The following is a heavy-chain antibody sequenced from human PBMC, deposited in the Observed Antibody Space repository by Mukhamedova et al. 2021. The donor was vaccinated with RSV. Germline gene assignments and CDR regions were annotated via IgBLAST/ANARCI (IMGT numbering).Heavy chain of an antibody. CDR3: ARDDSNGYSYHGIFDI. D-gene: IGHD3-22*01. J-gene: IGHJ3*02. Sequence: TWGSTNYNPSLKSRVTMSLDTSKNQFSLRLSSVTAADTAVYFCARDDSNGYSYHGIFDIWGQGTVVTVSS. CDR2: TWGST. V-gene: IGHV4-4*07.